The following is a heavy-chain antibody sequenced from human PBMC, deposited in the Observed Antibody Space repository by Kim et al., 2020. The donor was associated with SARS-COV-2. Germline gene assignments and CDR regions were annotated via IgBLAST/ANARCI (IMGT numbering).Heavy chain of an antibody. CDR3: ARPKGGYGSGLDAFDI. D-gene: IGHD3-10*01. V-gene: IGHV4-34*01. J-gene: IGHJ3*02. CDR1: GGSFSGYY. Sequence: SETLSLTCAVYGGSFSGYYWSWIRQPPGKGLEWIGEINHSGSTNYNLSLKSRVTISVDTSKNQFSLKLSSVTAADTAVYYCARPKGGYGSGLDAFDIWGQGTMVTVSS. CDR2: INHSGST.